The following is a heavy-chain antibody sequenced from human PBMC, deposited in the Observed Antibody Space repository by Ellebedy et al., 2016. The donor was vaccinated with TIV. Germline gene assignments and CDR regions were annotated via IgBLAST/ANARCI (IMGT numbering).Heavy chain of an antibody. CDR3: ARDAMMWIFDS. D-gene: IGHD2-2*01. Sequence: GESLKISCAASGFIFKSYWMSWVRQAPGKGLEWVANINQDGREKNCVDSVKGRFTISRDNAKKSVYLQMNSLRVEDAAVYYCARDAMMWIFDSWGQGTLVTVSS. J-gene: IGHJ4*02. CDR1: GFIFKSYW. V-gene: IGHV3-7*01. CDR2: INQDGREK.